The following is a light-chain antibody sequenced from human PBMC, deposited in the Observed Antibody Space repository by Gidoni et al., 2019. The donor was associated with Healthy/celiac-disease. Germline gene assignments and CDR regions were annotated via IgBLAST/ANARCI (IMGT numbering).Light chain of an antibody. Sequence: EIVLNQSPACQYVTTKEKVTITCRASQSIGSSLHWYQQKPDQSPKLLIQYASQSISGVPSPFSGRGSGTDFTLTINGLEAEDASAYYCHQSSSLPRTFGQXTKVEIK. V-gene: IGKV6D-21*02. CDR1: QSIGSS. CDR2: YAS. J-gene: IGKJ1*01. CDR3: HQSSSLPRT.